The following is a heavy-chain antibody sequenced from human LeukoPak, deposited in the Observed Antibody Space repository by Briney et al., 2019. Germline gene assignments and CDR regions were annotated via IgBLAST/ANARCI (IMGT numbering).Heavy chain of an antibody. J-gene: IGHJ4*02. Sequence: SETLSLTCAVYGRSLSGYYWSWIRQPPGKGLEWIGEINHSGSTNYNPSLKSRVTISVDTSKNQFSLKLSSVTAADTAVYYCARGDYSNSYYFDYWGQGPLVTVSS. CDR1: GRSLSGYY. CDR2: INHSGST. CDR3: ARGDYSNSYYFDY. V-gene: IGHV4-34*01. D-gene: IGHD4-11*01.